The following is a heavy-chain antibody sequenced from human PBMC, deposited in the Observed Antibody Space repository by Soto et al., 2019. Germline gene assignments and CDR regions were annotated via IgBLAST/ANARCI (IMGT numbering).Heavy chain of an antibody. CDR2: ISSGDDST. V-gene: IGHV3-23*01. Sequence: GGSLRLSCAASGFTFSSSAMGWVRQAPGKGLEWVSGISSGDDSTFYADSVKGRFTISRDKSKNTLYLQMSSLRAENTAVYFCAKVLTFYDILTGYFDYWGQGALVTVSS. D-gene: IGHD3-9*01. J-gene: IGHJ4*02. CDR1: GFTFSSSA. CDR3: AKVLTFYDILTGYFDY.